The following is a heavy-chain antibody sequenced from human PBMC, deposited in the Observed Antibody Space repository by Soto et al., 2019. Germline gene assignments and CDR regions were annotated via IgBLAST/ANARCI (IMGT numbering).Heavy chain of an antibody. V-gene: IGHV4-4*07. D-gene: IGHD1-1*01. Sequence: SETLSLTCTVSGASIRGFYWSWIRKSAGKGLEWIGRIYATGTTDYNPSLTSRVMLSVDTSKKPFSLKLRSVTAADTDVYYCVRDGTKNLRDWFVPWGQGISVTVSS. J-gene: IGHJ5*02. CDR1: GASIRGFY. CDR2: IYATGTT. CDR3: VRDGTKNLRDWFVP.